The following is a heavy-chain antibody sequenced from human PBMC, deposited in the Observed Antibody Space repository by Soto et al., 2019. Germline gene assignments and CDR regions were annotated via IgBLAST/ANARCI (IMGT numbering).Heavy chain of an antibody. D-gene: IGHD4-17*01. V-gene: IGHV1-2*04. Sequence: ASVKVSCKASGYTFTGYYMHWVRQAPGQGLEWMGWINPNSGGTNYAQKFQGWVTMTRDTSISTAYMELSSLRSEDTAVYYCARDYGDYSPVNYYYYYMDVWGKGTTVTVSS. CDR1: GYTFTGYY. CDR3: ARDYGDYSPVNYYYYYMDV. J-gene: IGHJ6*03. CDR2: INPNSGGT.